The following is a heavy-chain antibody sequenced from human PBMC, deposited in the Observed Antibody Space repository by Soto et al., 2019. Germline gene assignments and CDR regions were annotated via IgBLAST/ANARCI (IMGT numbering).Heavy chain of an antibody. CDR2: IYYSGST. CDR3: ARRWGRTFDY. Sequence: QVQLQESGPGLVKPSETLSLTCTVSGGSISSYYWSWIRQPPGKGLEWIGYIYYSGSTTYNPSLKGRVTRSVDTPKNPLSLKLSSVTAADSAVYYCARRWGRTFDYWGQGTLVTVSS. D-gene: IGHD1-26*01. J-gene: IGHJ4*02. V-gene: IGHV4-59*08. CDR1: GGSISSYY.